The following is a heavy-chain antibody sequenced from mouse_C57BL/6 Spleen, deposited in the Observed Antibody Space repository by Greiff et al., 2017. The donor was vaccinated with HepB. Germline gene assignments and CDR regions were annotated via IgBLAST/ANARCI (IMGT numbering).Heavy chain of an antibody. Sequence: QVQLKESGAELVKPGASVKISCKASGYAFSSYWMNWVKQRPGKGLEWIGQIYPGDGDTNYNGKFKGKATLTADKSSSTAYMQLSSLTSEDSAVYFCARGGYSNYGYFDVWGTGTTVTVSS. V-gene: IGHV1-80*01. J-gene: IGHJ1*03. CDR3: ARGGYSNYGYFDV. D-gene: IGHD2-5*01. CDR2: IYPGDGDT. CDR1: GYAFSSYW.